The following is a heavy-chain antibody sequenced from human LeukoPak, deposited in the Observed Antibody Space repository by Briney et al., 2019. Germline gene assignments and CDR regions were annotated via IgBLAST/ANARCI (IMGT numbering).Heavy chain of an antibody. J-gene: IGHJ4*02. CDR3: ARGGGWNYDSSGSFDY. CDR2: ISSNNRYI. Sequence: GGSLRLSCAASGFTFSTYSMNWVRQAPGKGLEWVSSISSNNRYIYYADSVKGRFTISRDNAKNSLYLQMNSLRAEDTAMYYCARGGGWNYDSSGSFDYWGQGTLVTVSS. D-gene: IGHD3-22*01. V-gene: IGHV3-21*01. CDR1: GFTFSTYS.